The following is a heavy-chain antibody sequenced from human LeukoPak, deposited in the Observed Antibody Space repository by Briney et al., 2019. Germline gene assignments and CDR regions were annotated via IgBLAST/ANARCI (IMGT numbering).Heavy chain of an antibody. Sequence: SQTLSLTCTVSGGSISSGGYYWSWIRQHPGKGLEWIGYIYDSGSTYYNPSLKSRVTISVDTSKNQFSLKLSSVTAADTAVYYCARVGTYYYDSSGYYPFDYWGQGTLVTVSS. CDR3: ARVGTYYYDSSGYYPFDY. J-gene: IGHJ4*02. V-gene: IGHV4-31*03. CDR1: GGSISSGGYY. CDR2: IYDSGST. D-gene: IGHD3-22*01.